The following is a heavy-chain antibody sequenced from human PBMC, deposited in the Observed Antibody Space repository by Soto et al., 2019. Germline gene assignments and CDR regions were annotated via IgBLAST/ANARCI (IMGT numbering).Heavy chain of an antibody. D-gene: IGHD1-26*01. CDR2: IVVGSGNT. V-gene: IGHV1-58*01. CDR3: AADVNPVQSFGSVVDAFDI. CDR1: GFTFTSSA. J-gene: IGHJ3*02. Sequence: SVKVSCKASGFTFTSSAVQWVRQARGQRLEWIGWIVVGSGNTNYAQKFQERVTITRDMSTSTAYMELSSLRSEDTAVYYCAADVNPVQSFGSVVDAFDIWGQGTMVTVSS.